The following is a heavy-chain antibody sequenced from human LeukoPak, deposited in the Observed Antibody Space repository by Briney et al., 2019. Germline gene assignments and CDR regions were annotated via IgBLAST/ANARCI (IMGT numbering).Heavy chain of an antibody. CDR3: AKDFLAKIGPDHYYGMDV. D-gene: IGHD5-12*01. V-gene: IGHV3-30*18. Sequence: GGSLRLSCAASGFIFSTYGMHWVRQAPGKGLEWVAVISFDGSNTYYADSVKGRFTISRDNSRNTLCLQMNSLRAEDSALYYCAKDFLAKIGPDHYYGMDVWGQGTTVTVS. CDR1: GFIFSTYG. CDR2: ISFDGSNT. J-gene: IGHJ6*02.